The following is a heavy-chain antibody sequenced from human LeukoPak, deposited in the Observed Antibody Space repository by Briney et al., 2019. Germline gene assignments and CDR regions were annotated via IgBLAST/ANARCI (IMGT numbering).Heavy chain of an antibody. CDR1: GGSISSYY. V-gene: IGHV4-59*01. CDR3: ARAKRGYSYGSFDY. CDR2: IYYSGST. J-gene: IGHJ4*02. D-gene: IGHD5-18*01. Sequence: SETLSLTCTVSGGSISSYYWSWIRQPPGKGLEWIGYIYYSGSTNYNPSLKSRVTMSVDTSKNQFSLKLSSVTAADTAVYYCARAKRGYSYGSFDYWGQGTLVTVSS.